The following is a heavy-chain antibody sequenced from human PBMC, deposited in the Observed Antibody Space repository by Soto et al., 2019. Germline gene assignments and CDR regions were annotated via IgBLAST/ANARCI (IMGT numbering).Heavy chain of an antibody. CDR1: GFTFSGYS. CDR2: ITSTGIYT. Sequence: EVQLVESGGGLVKPGGSLGLACAASGFTFSGYSMNWVRQAPGKGLEWVSSITSTGIYTYYADSVKGRFTISRDNAKNSLYLQMNSLRGEDTAMYYCARELYGDYFYYAMDVWGQGTTVTVSS. V-gene: IGHV3-21*06. J-gene: IGHJ6*02. D-gene: IGHD2-8*01. CDR3: ARELYGDYFYYAMDV.